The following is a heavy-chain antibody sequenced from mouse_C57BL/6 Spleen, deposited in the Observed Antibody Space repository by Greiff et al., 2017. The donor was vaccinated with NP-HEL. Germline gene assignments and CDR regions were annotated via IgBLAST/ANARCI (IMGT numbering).Heavy chain of an antibody. V-gene: IGHV5-12*01. D-gene: IGHD1-1*01. CDR3: ARRYGSSYWYFDV. J-gene: IGHJ1*03. CDR2: ISNGGGST. CDR1: GFTFSDYY. Sequence: EVMLVESGGGLVQPGGSLKLSCAASGFTFSDYYMYWVRQTPEKRLEWVAYISNGGGSTYYPDTVKGRFTISRDNAKNNLFLQMNRLKSEDTAMYYCARRYGSSYWYFDVWGTGTTVTVSS.